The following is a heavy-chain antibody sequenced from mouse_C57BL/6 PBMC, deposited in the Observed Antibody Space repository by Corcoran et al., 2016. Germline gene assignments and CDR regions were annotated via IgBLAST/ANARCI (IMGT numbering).Heavy chain of an antibody. Sequence: QIQLVQSGSELKEPGETVKISCKASGYTLTTYGMSWVIQAPGKGLKWMGWINTYSGVPTYADDFKGRFAFSLETSASTAYLQINNLKNEDTATYFCAKTVVATYFDVWGTGTTVTVSS. CDR1: GYTLTTYG. CDR3: AKTVVATYFDV. D-gene: IGHD1-1*01. V-gene: IGHV9-3*01. CDR2: INTYSGVP. J-gene: IGHJ1*03.